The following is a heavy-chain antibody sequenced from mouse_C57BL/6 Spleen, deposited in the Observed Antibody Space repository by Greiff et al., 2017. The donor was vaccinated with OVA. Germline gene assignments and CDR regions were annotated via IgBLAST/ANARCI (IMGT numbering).Heavy chain of an antibody. V-gene: IGHV3-1*01. CDR1: GYSITSGYD. D-gene: IGHD3-3*01. CDR3: ARAGDGNFDY. Sequence: DVQLQESGPGMVKPSQSLSLTCTVTGYSITSGYDWHWIRHFPGNKLEWMGYISYSGSTNYNPSLKSRISITHDTSKNHFFLKLNSVTTEDTATYYCARAGDGNFDYWGQGTTLTVSS. J-gene: IGHJ2*01. CDR2: ISYSGST.